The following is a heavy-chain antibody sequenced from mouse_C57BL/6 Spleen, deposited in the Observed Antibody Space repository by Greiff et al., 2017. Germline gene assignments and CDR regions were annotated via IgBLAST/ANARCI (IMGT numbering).Heavy chain of an antibody. J-gene: IGHJ3*01. V-gene: IGHV1-26*01. CDR1: GYTFTDYY. D-gene: IGHD1-1*01. CDR2: INPNNGGT. Sequence: EVQLHQSGPELVKPGASVKISCKASGYTFTDYYMNWVKQSHGKSLEWIGDINPNNGGTSYNQKFKGKATLTVDKSSSTAYMELRSLTSEDSAVYYCARDYGSSYEFAYWGQGTLVTVSA. CDR3: ARDYGSSYEFAY.